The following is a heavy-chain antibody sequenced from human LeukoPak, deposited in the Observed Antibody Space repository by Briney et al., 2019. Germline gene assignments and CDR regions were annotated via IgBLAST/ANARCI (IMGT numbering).Heavy chain of an antibody. V-gene: IGHV4-59*01. J-gene: IGHJ4*02. CDR1: GSSISSYY. CDR2: IYYSGST. Sequence: SETLSLTCTVSGSSISSYYWSWIRQPPGKGLEWIGYIYYSGSTNYNPSLKSRVTISVDTSKNQFSLKLSSVTAADTAVYYCARESRGGWESYFDYWGQGTLVTVSS. D-gene: IGHD6-19*01. CDR3: ARESRGGWESYFDY.